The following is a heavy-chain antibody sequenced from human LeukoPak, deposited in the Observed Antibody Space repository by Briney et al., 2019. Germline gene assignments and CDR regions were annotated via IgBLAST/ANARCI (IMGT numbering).Heavy chain of an antibody. CDR2: INSGGTGT. D-gene: IGHD6-19*01. CDR1: GFSFSSSW. V-gene: IGHV3-74*01. CDR3: ATSLGPLAES. Sequence: GGSLRLSRAASGFSFSSSWMHWVRQTPGKGLVWVSRINSGGTGTTYADSVEGRFTISRDNAKNTLFLQMNSLRGEDTAVYYCATSLGPLAESWGQGTLVTVSS. J-gene: IGHJ5*02.